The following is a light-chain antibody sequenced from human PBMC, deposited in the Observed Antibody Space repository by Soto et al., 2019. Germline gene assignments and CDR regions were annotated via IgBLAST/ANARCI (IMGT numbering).Light chain of an antibody. CDR3: QHYNNWPPYT. Sequence: EIVMTQSPATLSVSPGERATLSCSASQSVSSNLAWYQQKPGQAPRLLIFGASTRATGIPARFSGSGSGTEFTLTISSLQSEDFAVYYCQHYNNWPPYTFGQGTKLDIK. CDR2: GAS. J-gene: IGKJ2*01. V-gene: IGKV3-15*01. CDR1: QSVSSN.